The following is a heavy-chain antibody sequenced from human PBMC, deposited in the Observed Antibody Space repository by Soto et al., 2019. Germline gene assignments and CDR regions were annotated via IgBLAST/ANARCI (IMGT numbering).Heavy chain of an antibody. CDR1: GFTFSSYS. J-gene: IGHJ6*02. Sequence: PGGSLRLSCAASGFTFSSYSMNWVRQAPGKGLEWVSSISSSSSYIYYADSVKGRFTISRDNAKNSLYLQMNSLRAEDTAVYYCARVLYGSGGYYLYGMDVWGQGTKVTVSS. D-gene: IGHD3-10*01. CDR3: ARVLYGSGGYYLYGMDV. V-gene: IGHV3-21*01. CDR2: ISSSSSYI.